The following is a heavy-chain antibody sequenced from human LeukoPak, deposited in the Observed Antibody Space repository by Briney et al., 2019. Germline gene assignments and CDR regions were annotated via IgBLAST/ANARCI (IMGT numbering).Heavy chain of an antibody. CDR1: GYSFTSYW. Sequence: GESLKISCKGSGYSFTSYWIGWVRQMPGKGLEWMGIIYPGDSDTRYSLSFQGQVTISADKSISTAYLQWSSLKASDTAMYYCARSKAYYYYYMDVWGKGTTVTVSS. CDR3: ARSKAYYYYYMDV. J-gene: IGHJ6*03. CDR2: IYPGDSDT. V-gene: IGHV5-51*01.